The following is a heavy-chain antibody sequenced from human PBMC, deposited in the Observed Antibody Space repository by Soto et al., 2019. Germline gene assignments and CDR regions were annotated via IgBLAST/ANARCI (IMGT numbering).Heavy chain of an antibody. CDR3: ARGRRLLRFLVYGMDV. J-gene: IGHJ6*02. Sequence: SETLSLTCAVYGGSFSGYYWSWIRQPPGKGLEWIGEINHSGSTNYNPSLKSRVTISVDTSKNQFSLKLSSVTAADTAVYYCARGRRLLRFLVYGMDVWGQGTTVTVSS. D-gene: IGHD3-3*01. CDR2: INHSGST. V-gene: IGHV4-34*01. CDR1: GGSFSGYY.